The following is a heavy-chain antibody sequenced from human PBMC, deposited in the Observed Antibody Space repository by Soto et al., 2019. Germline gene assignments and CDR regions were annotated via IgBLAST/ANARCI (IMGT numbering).Heavy chain of an antibody. CDR2: ISSSSSTI. V-gene: IGHV3-48*02. Sequence: GGSLRLSCAASGFTFSSYSMNWVRQAPGKGLEWVSYISSSSSTIYYADSVKGRFTISRDNAKNSLYLQMNSLRDEDTAVYYCARDLRFGSGSYYNYWGQGTLVTVSS. J-gene: IGHJ4*02. CDR1: GFTFSSYS. CDR3: ARDLRFGSGSYYNY. D-gene: IGHD3-10*01.